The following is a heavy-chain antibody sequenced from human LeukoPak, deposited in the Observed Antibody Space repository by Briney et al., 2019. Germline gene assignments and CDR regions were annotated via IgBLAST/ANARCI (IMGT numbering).Heavy chain of an antibody. CDR2: INPTSGNT. Sequence: GASVKVSCKASGYIFINYYIHWVRQAPGQGLEWMGMINPTSGNTNYAQKFQGRVTMTRDTSTSTVYMELSSLRSEDTAVYYCARAGVGGGYMAHFDYWGQGTLVTVSS. CDR3: ARAGVGGGYMAHFDY. D-gene: IGHD5-12*01. J-gene: IGHJ4*02. CDR1: GYIFINYY. V-gene: IGHV1-46*01.